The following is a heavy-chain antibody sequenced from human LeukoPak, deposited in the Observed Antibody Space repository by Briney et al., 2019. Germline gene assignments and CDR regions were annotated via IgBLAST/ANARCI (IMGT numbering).Heavy chain of an antibody. V-gene: IGHV3-33*01. D-gene: IGHD5-18*01. CDR1: GFTFSSYG. CDR3: APAQYSYGLFDY. J-gene: IGHJ4*02. Sequence: PGGSLRLSCAASGFTFSSYGMHWVRQAPGKGLEWVAVIWYDGSNKYYADSVKGRFTISRDNSKNTLYLQMNSLRAEDTAVYYCAPAQYSYGLFDYWGQGTLVTVSS. CDR2: IWYDGSNK.